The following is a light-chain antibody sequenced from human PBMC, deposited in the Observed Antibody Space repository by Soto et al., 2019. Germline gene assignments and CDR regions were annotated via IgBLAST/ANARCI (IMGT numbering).Light chain of an antibody. CDR2: GAS. CDR1: QSVSTY. J-gene: IGKJ4*01. CDR3: QEGSTLLT. V-gene: IGKV1-39*01. Sequence: DIQMTQSPYSLATSFGERGTITCRTSQSVSTYLNWYQQRPGKAPKLLIYGASSLQSGVPSRFSGSGSGTHFTLTISSLQPEDFATYYCQEGSTLLTFGGGTKVDIK.